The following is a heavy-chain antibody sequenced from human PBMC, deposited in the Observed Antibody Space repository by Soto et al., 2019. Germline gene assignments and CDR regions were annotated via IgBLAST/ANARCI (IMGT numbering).Heavy chain of an antibody. CDR2: ISSSSSTI. CDR1: GFTFSSYS. CDR3: ARPNSPPFTFGGVIVPGAFDI. V-gene: IGHV3-48*01. D-gene: IGHD3-16*02. J-gene: IGHJ3*02. Sequence: GGSLRLSCAASGFTFSSYSMNWVRQAPGKGLEWVSYISSSSSTIYYADSVKGRFTISRDNAKNSLYLQMNSLRAEDTAVYYCARPNSPPFTFGGVIVPGAFDIWGQGTMVTVSS.